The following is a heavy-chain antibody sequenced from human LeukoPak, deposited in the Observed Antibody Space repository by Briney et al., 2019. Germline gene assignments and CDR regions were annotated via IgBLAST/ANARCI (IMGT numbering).Heavy chain of an antibody. CDR1: GFTFSSYG. Sequence: TGGSLRLSCAASGFTFSSYGMSWVRQAPGKGLEWVANIKQDGSEKYYVDSVKGRFTISRDNAKNSLYLQMNSLRAEDTAVYYCARNRRLSNWGQGTLVTVSS. D-gene: IGHD2-21*02. J-gene: IGHJ4*02. V-gene: IGHV3-7*01. CDR3: ARNRRLSN. CDR2: IKQDGSEK.